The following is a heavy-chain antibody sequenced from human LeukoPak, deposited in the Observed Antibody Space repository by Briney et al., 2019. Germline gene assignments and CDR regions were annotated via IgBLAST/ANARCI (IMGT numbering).Heavy chain of an antibody. Sequence: SEPLSLTCTVSGGSISGHYWSWIRQPPGKGLEWIGYIYYSGGTNYSPSLKSRVTISLDTSKNQFSLKLSSVTAADTAVYYCARGADYYDSSGYYSGLGWFDPWGQGTLVTVSS. CDR2: IYYSGGT. V-gene: IGHV4-59*11. CDR1: GGSISGHY. J-gene: IGHJ5*02. D-gene: IGHD3-22*01. CDR3: ARGADYYDSSGYYSGLGWFDP.